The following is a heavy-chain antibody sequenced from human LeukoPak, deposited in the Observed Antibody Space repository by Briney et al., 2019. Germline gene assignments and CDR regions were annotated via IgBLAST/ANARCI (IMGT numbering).Heavy chain of an antibody. D-gene: IGHD2-8*01. V-gene: IGHV1-18*01. J-gene: IGHJ4*02. CDR1: DYTFTNYG. Sequence: VASVKVSCKASDYTFTNYGISWVRQAPGQGLEWMGWISAYNGKTYYAQNFQGRVTVTTDTSTSTAYMDLRSLRSDDTAVYYCARTNLDCKNGVCYDYWGQGTPVTVSS. CDR2: ISAYNGKT. CDR3: ARTNLDCKNGVCYDY.